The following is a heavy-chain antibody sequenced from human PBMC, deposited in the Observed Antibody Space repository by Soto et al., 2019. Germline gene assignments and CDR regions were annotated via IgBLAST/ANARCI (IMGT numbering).Heavy chain of an antibody. D-gene: IGHD4-17*01. V-gene: IGHV3-23*01. CDR1: GFTFRNYA. J-gene: IGHJ4*02. CDR2: IGGSGSST. CDR3: AKHSENFGDSKSDY. Sequence: EVQLLESGGGLVQPGGSLRLSCAASGFTFRNYAMSWVRQAPGKGLEWVSSIGGSGSSTYYADSMKGRFTISRDNSKDTLFLQMNSLRVEDTAVYYCAKHSENFGDSKSDYWGQGTLVTVSS.